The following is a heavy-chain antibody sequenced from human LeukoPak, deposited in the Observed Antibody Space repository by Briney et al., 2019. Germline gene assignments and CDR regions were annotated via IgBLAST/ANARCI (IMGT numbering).Heavy chain of an antibody. Sequence: GASVKVSCKASGGTFSSYAISWVRQAPGQGLEWVGGIIPIFGTANYAQKFQGRVTITADESTSTAYMELSSLRSEDTAVYYCASSGGSGYPDWFDPWGQGTLVTVSS. J-gene: IGHJ5*02. D-gene: IGHD3-3*01. CDR3: ASSGGSGYPDWFDP. CDR1: GGTFSSYA. CDR2: IIPIFGTA. V-gene: IGHV1-69*13.